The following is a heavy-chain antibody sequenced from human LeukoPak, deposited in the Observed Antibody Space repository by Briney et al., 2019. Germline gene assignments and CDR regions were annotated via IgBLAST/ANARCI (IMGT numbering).Heavy chain of an antibody. D-gene: IGHD3-22*01. CDR3: ARGYHDSSGYRSDI. V-gene: IGHV4-59*01. Sequence: PSETLSLTCTVSGGSIRSYYWHWIRQPPGKRLEWIGYIYYSGSTNYNPSLKSRLTISVDTSKNQFSLKLSSVTAADTAVYYCARGYHDSSGYRSDIWGQGTMVTVSS. CDR2: IYYSGST. CDR1: GGSIRSYY. J-gene: IGHJ3*02.